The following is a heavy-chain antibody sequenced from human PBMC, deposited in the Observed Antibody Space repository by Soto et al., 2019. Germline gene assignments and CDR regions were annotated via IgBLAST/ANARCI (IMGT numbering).Heavy chain of an antibody. CDR1: GFTFSSYA. J-gene: IGHJ5*02. D-gene: IGHD5-18*01. V-gene: IGHV3-30-3*01. Sequence: VQLVESGGGVVQPGRSLRLSCAASGFTFSSYAMHWVRQAPGKGLEWVAVISYDGSNKYYADSVKGRFTISRDNSKNTLYLQMNSLRAEDTAVYYCARDRRGYTATPLGGFDPWGQGTLVTVSS. CDR2: ISYDGSNK. CDR3: ARDRRGYTATPLGGFDP.